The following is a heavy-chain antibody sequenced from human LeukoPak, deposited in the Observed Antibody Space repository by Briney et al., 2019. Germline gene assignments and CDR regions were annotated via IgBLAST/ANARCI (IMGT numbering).Heavy chain of an antibody. Sequence: GGSLRLSCAASDFSFTTYAMSWVRQAPGKGLEWVSSISGGGTITYYADSVKGRFTISRDNSKNTLYLQMNSLRAEDTAVYYCARSAPAGFSYYSYHMDVWGKGTTVTISS. D-gene: IGHD6-13*01. CDR2: ISGGGTIT. V-gene: IGHV3-23*01. CDR3: ARSAPAGFSYYSYHMDV. J-gene: IGHJ6*03. CDR1: DFSFTTYA.